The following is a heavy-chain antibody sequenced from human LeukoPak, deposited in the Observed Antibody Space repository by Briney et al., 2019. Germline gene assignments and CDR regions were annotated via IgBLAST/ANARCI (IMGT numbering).Heavy chain of an antibody. Sequence: SETLSLTCTVSGGSISNVGYYWSWIRQHPGKGLEWIGYIYYSGSTYYNPSLKSRVTISVDTSKNQFSLKLSSVTAADTAVYYCAREREYQLLSWGQGTMVTVSS. CDR2: IYYSGST. CDR1: GGSISNVGYY. CDR3: AREREYQLLS. D-gene: IGHD2-2*01. J-gene: IGHJ4*02. V-gene: IGHV4-31*03.